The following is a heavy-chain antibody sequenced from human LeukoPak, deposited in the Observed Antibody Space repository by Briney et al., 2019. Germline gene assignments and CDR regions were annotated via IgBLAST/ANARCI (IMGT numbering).Heavy chain of an antibody. CDR2: MNPNSGNT. V-gene: IGHV1-8*03. CDR3: ARTGVAAGEFDY. Sequence: ASVKVSCKASGYTFTSYDINWVRQATGQGLEWMGWMNPNSGNTGYAQKFQGRVTITRNTSISTAYMELSSLRSEDTAVYYCARTGVAAGEFDYWGQGTLVTVSS. CDR1: GYTFTSYD. J-gene: IGHJ4*02. D-gene: IGHD6-13*01.